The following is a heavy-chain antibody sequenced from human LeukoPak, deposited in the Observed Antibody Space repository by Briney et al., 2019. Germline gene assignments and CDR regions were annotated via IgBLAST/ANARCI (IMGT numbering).Heavy chain of an antibody. CDR1: GFTFSSYS. CDR3: ARIYSGSYDY. J-gene: IGHJ4*02. CDR2: ISSSSSTI. V-gene: IGHV3-48*01. D-gene: IGHD1-26*01. Sequence: GGSLRLSCAASGFTFSSYSMNWVRQAPGKGLEWVSYISSSSSTIYYADSVKGRFTISRDNAKNSLYLQRNSLRAEDTAVYYCARIYSGSYDYWGQGTLVTVSS.